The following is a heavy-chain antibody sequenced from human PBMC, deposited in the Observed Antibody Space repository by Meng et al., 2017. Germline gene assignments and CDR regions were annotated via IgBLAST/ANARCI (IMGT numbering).Heavy chain of an antibody. D-gene: IGHD6-19*01. Sequence: SVKVSCKASGGTFSSYAISWVRQAPGQGLEWMGGIIPIFGTANYAQKFQGRVTITADKSTSTAYMELSSLRSDDTAVYYCARGYSSGTETDPWGQGTLVTVSS. CDR3: ARGYSSGTETDP. CDR2: IIPIFGTA. J-gene: IGHJ5*02. CDR1: GGTFSSYA. V-gene: IGHV1-69*06.